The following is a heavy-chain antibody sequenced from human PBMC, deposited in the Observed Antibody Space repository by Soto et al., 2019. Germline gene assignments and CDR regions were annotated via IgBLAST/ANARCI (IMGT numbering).Heavy chain of an antibody. CDR3: ASSKYDVVAGSVWFDP. D-gene: IGHD2-21*01. V-gene: IGHV4-4*07. CDR2: INSDGNT. CDR1: GDSLFGYY. Sequence: PSDTLSLTCTVSGDSLFGYYCTWIRQPAGGGLEWIGRINSDGNTNYSPSLKSRVTMSVDPSRKHFSLNLTSVTAADTAVYFCASSKYDVVAGSVWFDPWGQGTLVTVSS. J-gene: IGHJ5*02.